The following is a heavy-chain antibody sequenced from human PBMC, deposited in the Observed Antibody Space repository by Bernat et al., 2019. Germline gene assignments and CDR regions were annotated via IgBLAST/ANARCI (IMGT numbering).Heavy chain of an antibody. Sequence: EVQLVESGGALVQPGGSLRLSCAASGFTFSSSWMNWVRQAPGKGLEWVANIKEDGSEEYYVDSVKGRFDISRDNAKNSLYLQMNSLRAEDTAVYYCTKSGVGENYWGQGTLVTASS. CDR3: TKSGVGENY. CDR1: GFTFSSSW. CDR2: IKEDGSEE. V-gene: IGHV3-7*03. D-gene: IGHD3-16*01. J-gene: IGHJ4*02.